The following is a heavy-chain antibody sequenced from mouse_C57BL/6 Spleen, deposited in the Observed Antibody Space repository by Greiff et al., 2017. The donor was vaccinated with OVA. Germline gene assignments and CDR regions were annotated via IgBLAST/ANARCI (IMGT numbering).Heavy chain of an antibody. J-gene: IGHJ1*03. D-gene: IGHD4-1*01. CDR1: GFTFSNYL. Sequence: EVKVEESGGGLVQPGGSMKLSCVASGFTFSNYLMNWVRQSPEKGLEWVAQIRLKSDNYATHYAESVKGRFTISRDDSKSSVYLQMNNLRAEDTGIYYCTANWDDVWGTGTTVTVSS. V-gene: IGHV6-3*01. CDR3: TANWDDV. CDR2: IRLKSDNYAT.